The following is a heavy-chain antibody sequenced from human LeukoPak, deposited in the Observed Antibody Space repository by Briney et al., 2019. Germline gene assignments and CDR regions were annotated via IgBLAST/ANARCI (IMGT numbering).Heavy chain of an antibody. CDR3: ARQVCSSICCYVDY. J-gene: IGHJ4*02. D-gene: IGHD2-2*01. V-gene: IGHV4-39*01. Sequence: SETLSLTCTVSRGSISSSSYYWAWIRQPPGQGLEWIGMIYHSGSTYYNPSLKSRVTISVDTSKNQFSLKLSSVTAADTAVYYCARQVCSSICCYVDYWGQRTLVTVS. CDR1: RGSISSSSYY. CDR2: IYHSGST.